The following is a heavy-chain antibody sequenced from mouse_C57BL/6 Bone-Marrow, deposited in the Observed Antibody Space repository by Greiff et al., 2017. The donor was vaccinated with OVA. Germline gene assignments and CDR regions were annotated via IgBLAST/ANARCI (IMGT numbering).Heavy chain of an antibody. J-gene: IGHJ3*01. Sequence: VHVKQSGAELVKPGASVKLSCTASGFNIKDYYMHWVKQRTEQGLEWIGRIDPEDGETKYAPKFQGKATITADTSSNTAYLQLSSLTSEDTAVYYCALGYYSLVCLFAYWGQGTLVTVSA. CDR3: ALGYYSLVCLFAY. CDR1: GFNIKDYY. CDR2: IDPEDGET. V-gene: IGHV14-2*01. D-gene: IGHD2-12*01.